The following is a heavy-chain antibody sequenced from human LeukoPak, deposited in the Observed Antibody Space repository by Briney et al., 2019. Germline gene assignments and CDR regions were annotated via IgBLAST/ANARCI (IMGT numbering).Heavy chain of an antibody. J-gene: IGHJ5*02. CDR2: IYTSGST. D-gene: IGHD3-22*01. CDR1: GGSISSGSYY. V-gene: IGHV4-61*02. CDR3: ARGYYYDSSGYYYDVTWFDP. Sequence: SETLSLTCSVSGGSISSGSYYRSWIRQPAGKGLEWIGRIYTSGSTNYNPSLKSRVTISVDTSKNQLSLKLSSVTAADTAVYYCARGYYYDSSGYYYDVTWFDPWGQGTPVTDSS.